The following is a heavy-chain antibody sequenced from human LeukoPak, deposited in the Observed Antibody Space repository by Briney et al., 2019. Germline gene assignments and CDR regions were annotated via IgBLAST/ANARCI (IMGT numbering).Heavy chain of an antibody. CDR2: LSDSGAST. Sequence: GGSLRLSCAASGFTFTNHAMAWVRLAPGKGLEWVSTLSDSGASTYYADSVKGRFTISRDNSRNTMYLQMDSLRDDDTGVYFCARTPSRDGYSHIDFWCQGALVTVSS. J-gene: IGHJ4*02. CDR3: ARTPSRDGYSHIDF. V-gene: IGHV3-23*01. CDR1: GFTFTNHA. D-gene: IGHD5-24*01.